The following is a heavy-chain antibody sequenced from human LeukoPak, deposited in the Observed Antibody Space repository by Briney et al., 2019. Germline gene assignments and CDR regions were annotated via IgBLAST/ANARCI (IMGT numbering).Heavy chain of an antibody. CDR1: GYTFTSYY. CDR2: INPNSGGT. CDR3: ARVHPRRYQLPHDY. D-gene: IGHD2-2*01. J-gene: IGHJ4*02. Sequence: GASVKLSCKASGYTFTSYYIHWVRQAPGQGHEWMGRINPNSGGTTYAQQSQSRVTMTREDSTSTAYIEQRSRRSDDTTAYYYARVHPRRYQLPHDYWGEGTLVTVSS. V-gene: IGHV1-2*06.